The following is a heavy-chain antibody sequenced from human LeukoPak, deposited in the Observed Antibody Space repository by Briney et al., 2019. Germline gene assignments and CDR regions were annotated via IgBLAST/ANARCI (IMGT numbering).Heavy chain of an antibody. CDR3: ARDIEMVGAIPIDY. V-gene: IGHV3-30*03. CDR1: GFTFSSYG. Sequence: PGRSLRLSCAASGFTFSSYGMHWVRQAPGKGLEWVAVISYDGSNKYYADSVKGRFTISRDNSKNTLYLQMNSLRAEDTAVYYCARDIEMVGAIPIDYWGQGTLVTVSP. CDR2: ISYDGSNK. J-gene: IGHJ4*02. D-gene: IGHD1-26*01.